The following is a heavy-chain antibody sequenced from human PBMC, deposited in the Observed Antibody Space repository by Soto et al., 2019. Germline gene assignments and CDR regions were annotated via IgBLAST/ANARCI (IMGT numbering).Heavy chain of an antibody. J-gene: IGHJ3*02. V-gene: IGHV3-21*01. CDR2: ISSSSSYI. D-gene: IGHD3-3*01. CDR1: GFTFSSYS. CDR3: ARDQRGDYDFWSGDAFDI. Sequence: GGSLRLSCAASGFTFSSYSMNWVRQAPGKGLEWVSSISSSSSYIYYADSVKGRFTISRDNAKNSLYLQMNSLRAEDTAVYYCARDQRGDYDFWSGDAFDIWGQGTMVTVSS.